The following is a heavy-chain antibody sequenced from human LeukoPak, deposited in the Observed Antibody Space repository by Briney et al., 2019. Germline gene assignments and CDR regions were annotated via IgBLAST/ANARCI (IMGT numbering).Heavy chain of an antibody. J-gene: IGHJ4*02. Sequence: GGSLRLSCAASGFTFSSYAMHWVRQAPGKGLEWVAVISYDGSNKYYADSVKGRFTISRDNSKNTLYLQMNSLRAEDTAVYYCARGLAAAGTAIFDSWGQGTLVTVSS. V-gene: IGHV3-30*04. CDR3: ARGLAAAGTAIFDS. D-gene: IGHD6-13*01. CDR1: GFTFSSYA. CDR2: ISYDGSNK.